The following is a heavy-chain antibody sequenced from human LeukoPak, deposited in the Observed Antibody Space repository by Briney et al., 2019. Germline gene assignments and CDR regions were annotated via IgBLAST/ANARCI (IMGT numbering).Heavy chain of an antibody. CDR3: ARFDYDVLTGQVVPRRFDY. D-gene: IGHD3-9*01. J-gene: IGHJ4*02. Sequence: PGGSLRLSCAASGFTVSSNYMGWVRQAPGKGLEWVSVIYSGGSTYYADSVKGRFTISRDNSKNTLYLQMNSLRAEDTAVYYCARFDYDVLTGQVVPRRFDYWGQGTLVTVSS. CDR1: GFTVSSNY. V-gene: IGHV3-66*01. CDR2: IYSGGST.